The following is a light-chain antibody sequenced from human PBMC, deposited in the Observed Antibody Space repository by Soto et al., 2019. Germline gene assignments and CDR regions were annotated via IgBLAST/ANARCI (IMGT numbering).Light chain of an antibody. J-gene: IGKJ5*01. Sequence: EIQKTQSPSTLSAYVGDRVTITCRASQTISSYLNWYQQKPGKAPKLLIYAASSLQRGVPSRFSGSGSGTDFTLTISSLQPEDFATYSCQQSYSTSITFGQGTRLEIK. CDR3: QQSYSTSIT. CDR1: QTISSY. V-gene: IGKV1-39*01. CDR2: AAS.